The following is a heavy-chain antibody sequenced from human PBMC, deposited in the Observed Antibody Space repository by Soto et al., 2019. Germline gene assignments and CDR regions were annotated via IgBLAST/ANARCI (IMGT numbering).Heavy chain of an antibody. J-gene: IGHJ4*02. CDR2: ISYDGSNK. CDR1: GFTFSSYA. V-gene: IGHV3-30-3*01. D-gene: IGHD1-26*01. CDR3: ARESHRGYSGSYYPSFDY. Sequence: PGGSLRLSCAASGFTFSSYAMHWVRQAPGKGLEWVAVISYDGSNKYYADSVKGRFTISRDNSKNTLYLQMNSLRAEDTAVYYCARESHRGYSGSYYPSFDYWGQGTLVTVSS.